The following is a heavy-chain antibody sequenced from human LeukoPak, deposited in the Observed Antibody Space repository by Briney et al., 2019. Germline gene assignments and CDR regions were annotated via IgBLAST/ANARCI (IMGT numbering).Heavy chain of an antibody. J-gene: IGHJ4*02. Sequence: GSSVKVSFTASGGTFSSYAISWVRQAPGQGLEWMGRINPNSGGTNYAQKFQGRVTMTRDTSISTAYMELSRLRSDDTAVYYCLVWSGYYSRFDYWGQGTLVTVSS. CDR1: GGTFSSYA. V-gene: IGHV1-2*06. CDR3: LVWSGYYSRFDY. CDR2: INPNSGGT. D-gene: IGHD3-3*01.